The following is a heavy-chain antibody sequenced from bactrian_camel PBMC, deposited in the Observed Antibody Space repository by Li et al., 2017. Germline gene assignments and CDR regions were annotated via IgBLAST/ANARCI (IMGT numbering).Heavy chain of an antibody. J-gene: IGHJ4*01. CDR2: ISSGGGVT. Sequence: VQLVESGGGLLQPGGSLRLSCAASGFTFSSYYMSWVRQAPGKGLEWVSVISSGGGVTYFADSVQGRFTISKANAKNTLYLQMNSLKSDDTALYYCSPGQNWVVAGLAGGVYEYNYWGQGTQVTVS. V-gene: IGHV3S40*01. D-gene: IGHD6*01. CDR1: GFTFSSYY. CDR3: SPGQNWVVAGLAGGVYEYNY.